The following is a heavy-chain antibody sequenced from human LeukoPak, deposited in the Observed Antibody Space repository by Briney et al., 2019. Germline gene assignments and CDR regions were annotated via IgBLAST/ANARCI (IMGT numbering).Heavy chain of an antibody. CDR3: TTDRSGSYYTDAFDI. CDR2: IKSKTDGGTT. CDR1: GFTFGNAW. D-gene: IGHD1-26*01. Sequence: GGSLRLSCAASGFTFGNAWMSWVRQAPGKGLEWVGRIKSKTDGGTTDYAAPVKGRFTISRDDSKNTLYLQMNSLKTEDTAVYYCTTDRSGSYYTDAFDIWGQGTMVTVSS. V-gene: IGHV3-15*01. J-gene: IGHJ3*02.